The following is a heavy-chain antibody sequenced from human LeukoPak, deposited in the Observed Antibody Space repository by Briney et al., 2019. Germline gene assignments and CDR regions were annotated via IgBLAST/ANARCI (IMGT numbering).Heavy chain of an antibody. CDR2: INHSGST. CDR3: ARQVVAAAYNWFDP. CDR1: GGSFSGYY. J-gene: IGHJ5*02. V-gene: IGHV4-34*01. Sequence: SETLSLTCAVYGGSFSGYYWSWIRQPPGKGLEWIGEINHSGSTNYNPSLKGRVTISVGTSKNQFSLELSSVTAADTAVYYCARQVVAAAYNWFDPWGQGTLVTVSS. D-gene: IGHD2-15*01.